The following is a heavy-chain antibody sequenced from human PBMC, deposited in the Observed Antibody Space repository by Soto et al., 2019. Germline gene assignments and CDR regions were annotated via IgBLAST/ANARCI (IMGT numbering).Heavy chain of an antibody. J-gene: IGHJ4*02. V-gene: IGHV4-59*01. D-gene: IGHD3-22*01. CDR2: IYYSGST. CDR3: AGAYYDSSGYYPKVDY. Sequence: SETLSLTCSVSGGSISSYYWSWIRQPPGKGLEWIGYIYYSGSTNYNPSLKSRVTISVDTSKNQFSLKLSSVTAADTAVYYCAGAYYDSSGYYPKVDYWGQGTLVTVSS. CDR1: GGSISSYY.